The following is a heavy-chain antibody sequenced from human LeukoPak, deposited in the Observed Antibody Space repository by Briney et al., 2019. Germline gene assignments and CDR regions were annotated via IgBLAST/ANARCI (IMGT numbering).Heavy chain of an antibody. CDR2: IIPIFGTA. D-gene: IGHD5-18*01. Sequence: SVKVSCKASGGTFSSYAISWVRQAPGQGLEWMGGIIPIFGTANYAQKFQGRVTITADESTSTAYMELSSLRSEDTAVYYCARGTLGYGGDYWGQGTLFPVSS. J-gene: IGHJ4*02. CDR1: GGTFSSYA. V-gene: IGHV1-69*13. CDR3: ARGTLGYGGDY.